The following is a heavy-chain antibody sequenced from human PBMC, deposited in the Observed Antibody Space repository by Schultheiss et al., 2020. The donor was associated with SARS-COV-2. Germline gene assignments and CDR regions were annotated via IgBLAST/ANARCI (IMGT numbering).Heavy chain of an antibody. CDR1: GGSISSGGYS. Sequence: ETLSLTCTVSGGSISSGGYSWSWIRQPPGKALEWLAHIFSNDEKSYSTSLKSRLTISKDTSKSQVVLTMTNMDPVDTATYYCARHSRGRANDYWGQGTLVTVSS. CDR3: ARHSRGRANDY. CDR2: IFSNDEK. V-gene: IGHV2-26*01. J-gene: IGHJ4*02. D-gene: IGHD2-15*01.